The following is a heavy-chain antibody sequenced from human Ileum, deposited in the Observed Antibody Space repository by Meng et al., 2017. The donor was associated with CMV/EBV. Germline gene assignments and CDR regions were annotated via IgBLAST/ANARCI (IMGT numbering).Heavy chain of an antibody. V-gene: IGHV4-31*03. CDR3: ARYSNLYTSSAGRFDP. D-gene: IGHD3-16*01. CDR2: ISNTENT. Sequence: SETLSLTCTVSGVSISGGSYWWIWVRQPPGKGLEWIGYISNTENTYYHASLRSRVVISLDPSKCRFSLRLTSVTAADTGVYFCARYSNLYTSSAGRFDPWGQGTLVTVSS. CDR1: GVSISGGSYW. J-gene: IGHJ5*02.